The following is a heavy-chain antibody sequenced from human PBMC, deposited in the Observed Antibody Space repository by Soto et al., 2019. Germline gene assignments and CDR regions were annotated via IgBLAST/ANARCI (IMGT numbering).Heavy chain of an antibody. CDR1: GFTFSSYS. V-gene: IGHV3-21*01. D-gene: IGHD6-25*01. Sequence: GSLRLSCASSGFTFSSYSMNWVRQAPGKGLEWVSSISSSSSYIYYADSVKGRFTISRDNAKNSLYLQMNSLRAEDTAVYYCASPAATHYYYYGMDVWGQGTTVTVSS. J-gene: IGHJ6*02. CDR2: ISSSSSYI. CDR3: ASPAATHYYYYGMDV.